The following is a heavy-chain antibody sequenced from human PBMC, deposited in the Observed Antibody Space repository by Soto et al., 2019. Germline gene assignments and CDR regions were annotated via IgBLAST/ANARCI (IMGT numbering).Heavy chain of an antibody. J-gene: IGHJ4*02. CDR2: IDYDGTTT. D-gene: IGHD6-13*01. CDR3: TRGPRPSSAGTGAY. Sequence: EVHLVESGGGLVQPGGSLRLSCVASGFAFDAYRMHWVRQVPGEGPVWVSRIDYDGTTTTYADSVKGRFTISRDNAKNTLYLQMNSLRAEDTGIYYCTRGPRPSSAGTGAYWGQGTLVTVSS. CDR1: GFAFDAYR. V-gene: IGHV3-74*01.